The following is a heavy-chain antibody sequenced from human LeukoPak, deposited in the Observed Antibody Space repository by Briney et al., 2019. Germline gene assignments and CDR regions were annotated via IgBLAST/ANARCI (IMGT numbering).Heavy chain of an antibody. Sequence: ASVKVSCKASGFTFTNYNMHWVRQAPGQGLEWMGIINPSGGSTNYAQNFQARVTMTRDTSTSTVYMELSSLRSEDTAVYYCARVRDGYNDAYDIWGQGTMVAVPS. J-gene: IGHJ3*02. CDR2: INPSGGST. CDR3: ARVRDGYNDAYDI. V-gene: IGHV1-46*01. CDR1: GFTFTNYN. D-gene: IGHD5-24*01.